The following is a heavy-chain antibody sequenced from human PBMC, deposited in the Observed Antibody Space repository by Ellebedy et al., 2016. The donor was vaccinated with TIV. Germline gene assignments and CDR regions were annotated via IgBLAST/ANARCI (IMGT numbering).Heavy chain of an antibody. Sequence: ASVKVSCXASGYTFTSYDINWVRQATGQGLEWMGWMNPNSGNTGYAQKFQGRVTMTRNTSISTAYMELRSLRSDDTAVYYCARFWRRQQMKQGMDVWGQGTTVTVSS. J-gene: IGHJ6*02. V-gene: IGHV1-8*01. CDR1: GYTFTSYD. D-gene: IGHD3-3*01. CDR2: MNPNSGNT. CDR3: ARFWRRQQMKQGMDV.